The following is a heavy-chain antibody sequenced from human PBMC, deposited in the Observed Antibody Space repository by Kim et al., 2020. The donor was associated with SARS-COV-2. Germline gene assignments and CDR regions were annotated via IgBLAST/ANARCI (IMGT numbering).Heavy chain of an antibody. CDR1: GYTFTGYY. D-gene: IGHD3-3*01. CDR3: ARDLAIVFGVVIEFYGMDV. J-gene: IGHJ6*02. Sequence: ASVKVSCKASGYTFTGYYMHWVRQAPGQGLEWMGRINPNSGGTNYAQKFQGRVTMTRDTSISTAYMELSRLRSDDTAVYYCARDLAIVFGVVIEFYGMDVWGQGTTVTVSS. V-gene: IGHV1-2*06. CDR2: INPNSGGT.